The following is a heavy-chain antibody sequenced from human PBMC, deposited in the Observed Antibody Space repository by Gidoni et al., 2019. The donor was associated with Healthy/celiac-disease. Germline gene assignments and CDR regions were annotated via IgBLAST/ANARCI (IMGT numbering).Heavy chain of an antibody. Sequence: QVQLQESGPELVKPSETLSLTCTVAGGSISSYYWSWIRQPPGKGLEWIVYIYYSGSTNYNPSLKSRVTISVDTSKNQFSLKLSSVTAADTAVYYCARRQSYYYDSSGYYYPGDDAFDIWGQGTMVTVSS. V-gene: IGHV4-59*08. CDR2: IYYSGST. CDR3: ARRQSYYYDSSGYYYPGDDAFDI. J-gene: IGHJ3*02. D-gene: IGHD3-22*01. CDR1: GGSISSYY.